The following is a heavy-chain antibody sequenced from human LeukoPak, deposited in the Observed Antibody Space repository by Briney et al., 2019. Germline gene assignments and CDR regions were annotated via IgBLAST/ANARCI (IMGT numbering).Heavy chain of an antibody. CDR2: IWYDGSNK. V-gene: IGHV3-33*01. D-gene: IGHD3-22*01. CDR3: AARHDSSGYWVDY. CDR1: GFTFSNYG. Sequence: GGSLRLSCAVSGFTFSNYGMHWVRQAPGKGLEWVAVIWYDGSNKYYADSVKGRFTISRDNSKNTLYLQMNSLRAEDTAVYYCAARHDSSGYWVDYWGQGTLVTVSS. J-gene: IGHJ4*02.